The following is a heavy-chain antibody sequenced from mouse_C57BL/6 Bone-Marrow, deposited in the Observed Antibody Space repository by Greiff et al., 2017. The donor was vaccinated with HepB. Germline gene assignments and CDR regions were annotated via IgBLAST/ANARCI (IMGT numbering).Heavy chain of an antibody. CDR1: GYTFTSYW. Sequence: EVQLQQSGTVLARPGASVKMSCKTSGYTFTSYWMHWVKQRPGQGLEWIGAIYPGNSDTSYNQKFKGKAKLTAVTSASTAYMELSILTNEDSAVYYCTTYYYGSRGWYFDVWGTGTTVTVSS. CDR2: IYPGNSDT. D-gene: IGHD1-1*01. J-gene: IGHJ1*03. V-gene: IGHV1-5*01. CDR3: TTYYYGSRGWYFDV.